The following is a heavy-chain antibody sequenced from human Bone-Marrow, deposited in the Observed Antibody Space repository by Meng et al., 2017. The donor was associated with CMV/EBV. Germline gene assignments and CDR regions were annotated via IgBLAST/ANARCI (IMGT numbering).Heavy chain of an antibody. V-gene: IGHV3-13*01. CDR2: IGTVGDT. CDR1: GFSLIRYD. CDR3: ARARSPTHFDY. J-gene: IGHJ4*02. Sequence: GESLKISCAASGFSLIRYDIQWVWQGTGEGLDWVSSIGTVGDTYSIGSVKGRFIISREDAKNSVYLQMNGLRDGDTGLYYCARARSPTHFDYWGQGALVTVSS.